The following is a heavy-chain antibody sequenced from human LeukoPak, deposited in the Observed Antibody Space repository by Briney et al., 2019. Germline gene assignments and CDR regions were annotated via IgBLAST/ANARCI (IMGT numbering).Heavy chain of an antibody. CDR3: ARGVYIAAAQYAY. Sequence: SESLSLTCTVSGDSISSYYWSWMRQPPGKGLEWIGYIYYSGTTNYNPSLKSRVTISVDTSKNQFSLKLSSVTAADTAVYYCARGVYIAAAQYAYWGQGTLVTVSS. CDR2: IYYSGTT. V-gene: IGHV4-59*01. CDR1: GDSISSYY. J-gene: IGHJ4*02. D-gene: IGHD6-13*01.